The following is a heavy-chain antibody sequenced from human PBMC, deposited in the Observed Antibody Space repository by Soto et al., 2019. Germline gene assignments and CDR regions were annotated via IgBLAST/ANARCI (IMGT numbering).Heavy chain of an antibody. J-gene: IGHJ4*02. CDR1: GFNFRSYG. Sequence: EVQLLASGGGLVKPGGSLRLSCAASGFNFRSYGLSWVRQAPGKGLEWVSDISGSGSVTNYADSVKGRFTISRDNSNNTLTLQMDSLRAEDTAVYYCAKGGVAAARGYFDHWGQGTRVTVSS. CDR2: ISGSGSVT. CDR3: AKGGVAAARGYFDH. D-gene: IGHD6-13*01. V-gene: IGHV3-23*01.